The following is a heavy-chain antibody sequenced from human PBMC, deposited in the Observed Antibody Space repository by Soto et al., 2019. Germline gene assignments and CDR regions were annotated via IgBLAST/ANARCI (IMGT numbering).Heavy chain of an antibody. CDR2: ISWNSGSI. CDR1: GFTFDDYA. Sequence: EVQLVESGGGLVQPGRSLRLSCAASGFTFDDYAMHWVRQAPGKGLEWVSGISWNSGSIGYADSVKGRFTISRDNAKNSLYLQMNSLRAEDTALYYCAKDKVRGITIFGVVEYWGQGTLVTVSS. J-gene: IGHJ4*02. V-gene: IGHV3-9*01. D-gene: IGHD3-3*01. CDR3: AKDKVRGITIFGVVEY.